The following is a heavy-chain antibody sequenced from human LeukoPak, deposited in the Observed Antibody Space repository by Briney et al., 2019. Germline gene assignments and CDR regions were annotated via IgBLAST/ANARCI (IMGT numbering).Heavy chain of an antibody. CDR1: GYTFTGYY. Sequence: ASVKVSCKASGYTFTGYYMHWVRQAPGQGLEWMGWINPNSGGTNYAQKFQGRVTMTRDTSISTAYMELSRLRSDDTAVYYYARATRYYDSSGYYYYWGQGTLVTVSS. D-gene: IGHD3-22*01. CDR2: INPNSGGT. CDR3: ARATRYYDSSGYYYY. J-gene: IGHJ4*02. V-gene: IGHV1-2*02.